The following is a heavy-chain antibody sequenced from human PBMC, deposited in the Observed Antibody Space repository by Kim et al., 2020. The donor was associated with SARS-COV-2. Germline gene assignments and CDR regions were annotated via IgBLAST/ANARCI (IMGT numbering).Heavy chain of an antibody. CDR3: AKVPTDYYYGSGHGMDV. CDR2: ISGSGGST. Sequence: GGCLRLSCAASGFTLSSYAMSWVRQAPGKGLERVSAISGSGGSTYYADPVKGRFTISRDNSKNTLYLQMNSLRAEDTPVYYCAKVPTDYYYGSGHGMDVWGQGTTVTVSS. V-gene: IGHV3-23*01. CDR1: GFTLSSYA. D-gene: IGHD3-10*01. J-gene: IGHJ6*02.